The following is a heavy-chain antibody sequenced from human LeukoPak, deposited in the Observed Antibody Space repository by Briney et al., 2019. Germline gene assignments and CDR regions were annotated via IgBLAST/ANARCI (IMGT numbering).Heavy chain of an antibody. CDR3: ARTLGYCSSTSCYDAFDI. CDR2: IYYSGST. D-gene: IGHD2-2*01. CDR1: GGSISSYY. J-gene: IGHJ3*02. V-gene: IGHV4-59*08. Sequence: PSETLSLTCTVSGGSISSYYWSWLRQPPGKGLEWLGYIYYSGSTNYNPSLKSRVTISVDTSKNRFSLKLSSVTAADTAVYYCARTLGYCSSTSCYDAFDIWGQGTMVTVSS.